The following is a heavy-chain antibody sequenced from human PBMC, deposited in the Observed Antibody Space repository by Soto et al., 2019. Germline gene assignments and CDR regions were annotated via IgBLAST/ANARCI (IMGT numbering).Heavy chain of an antibody. CDR1: GGSISSSSYY. J-gene: IGHJ4*02. CDR2: IYYSGST. V-gene: IGHV4-39*02. Sequence: PSETLSLTCTVSGGSISSSSYYWGWIRQPPGKGLEWIGSIYYSGSTYYNPSLKSRVTISVDTSKNQFSLKLSSVTAADTAVYYCARDLYFYDSSGHSSYFDYWGQGTQVTVSS. CDR3: ARDLYFYDSSGHSSYFDY. D-gene: IGHD3-22*01.